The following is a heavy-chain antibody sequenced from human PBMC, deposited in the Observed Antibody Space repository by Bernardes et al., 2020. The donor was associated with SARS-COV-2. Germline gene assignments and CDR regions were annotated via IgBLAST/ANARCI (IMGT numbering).Heavy chain of an antibody. J-gene: IGHJ4*02. D-gene: IGHD2-15*01. V-gene: IGHV3-23*01. CDR2: IRGVGTAT. CDR3: AKSGLGYCNRGSCYWRPFDY. CDR1: GFTFSDYA. Sequence: GGSLRLSCSASGFTFSDYAMSWVRQAPGKGLECVSNIRGVGTATYYADSVQGRFSISRDNSKNTLYLQMNTLRAEDTAIYFCAKSGLGYCNRGSCYWRPFDYWGQGTLVTVSS.